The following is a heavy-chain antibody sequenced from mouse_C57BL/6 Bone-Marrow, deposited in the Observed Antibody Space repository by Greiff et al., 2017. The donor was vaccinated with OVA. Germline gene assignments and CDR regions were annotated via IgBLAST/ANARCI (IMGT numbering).Heavy chain of an antibody. CDR1: GFSFNTYA. Sequence: DVMLVESGGGLVQPKGSLKLSCAASGFSFNTYAMNWVRQAPGKGLEWVARIRSKSNNYATYYADSVKDRFTISRDDSESMLYLQMNNLKTEDTAMYYCVRPIYYDYSWFAYWGQGTLVTVSA. V-gene: IGHV10-1*01. D-gene: IGHD2-4*01. CDR3: VRPIYYDYSWFAY. CDR2: IRSKSNNYAT. J-gene: IGHJ3*01.